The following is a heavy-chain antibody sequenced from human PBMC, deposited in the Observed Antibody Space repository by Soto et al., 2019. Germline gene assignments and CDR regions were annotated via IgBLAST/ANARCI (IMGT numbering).Heavy chain of an antibody. J-gene: IGHJ6*02. Sequence: EVQMVESGGGLVKPGGSLRLSCAASGFTFSDYTMNWVRQAPGKGLEWVSSTTSSSIYKYYADSVMGPFTISRDNAKNSLYRQLNRLGAEDTAVYYCERVRREGIAIAQMDVWGQGTTVTVSS. CDR2: TTSSSIYK. D-gene: IGHD6-13*01. CDR3: ERVRREGIAIAQMDV. V-gene: IGHV3-21*01. CDR1: GFTFSDYT.